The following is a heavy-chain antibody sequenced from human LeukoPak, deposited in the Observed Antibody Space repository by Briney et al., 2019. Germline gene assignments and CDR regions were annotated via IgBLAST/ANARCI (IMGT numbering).Heavy chain of an antibody. D-gene: IGHD3-22*01. CDR3: ARDQYSSGYYYPEVLLLQLPDY. CDR1: GFTFSSYA. J-gene: IGHJ4*02. CDR2: ISYDGSNK. Sequence: GGSLRLSCAASGFTFSSYAMHWVRQAPGKGLEWVAVISYDGSNKYYADSVKGRFTISRDNSKNTLYLQMNSLRSDDTAVYYCARDQYSSGYYYPEVLLLQLPDYWGQGTLVTVSS. V-gene: IGHV3-30*04.